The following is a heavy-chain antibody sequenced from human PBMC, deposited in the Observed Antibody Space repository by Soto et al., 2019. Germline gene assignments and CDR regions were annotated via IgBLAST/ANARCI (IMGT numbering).Heavy chain of an antibody. Sequence: ASVKVSCKASGYTFTSYAMHWVRQAPGQRLEWMGWINAGNGNTKYSQKFQGRVTITRDTSASTAYMELSSLRSEDTAVYYCARGEGIYCSSTSCYFENYYYYYYMDVWGKGTTVTVSS. J-gene: IGHJ6*03. D-gene: IGHD2-2*01. CDR3: ARGEGIYCSSTSCYFENYYYYYYMDV. CDR2: INAGNGNT. V-gene: IGHV1-3*01. CDR1: GYTFTSYA.